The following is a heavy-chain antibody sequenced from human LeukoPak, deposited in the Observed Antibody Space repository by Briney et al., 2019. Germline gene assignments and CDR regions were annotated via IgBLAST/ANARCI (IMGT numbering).Heavy chain of an antibody. CDR3: VKGKTTVPTSCFDY. V-gene: IGHV3-64D*06. J-gene: IGHJ4*02. CDR1: GFTFSSYA. CDR2: ISSNGGST. D-gene: IGHD4-17*01. Sequence: GGSLRLSCSASGFTFSSYAMHWVRQAPGKGLEYVSAISSNGGSTYYADSVKGRFTISRDNSKNTLYLQMSSLRAEDTAVYYCVKGKTTVPTSCFDYWGQGTLVTVSS.